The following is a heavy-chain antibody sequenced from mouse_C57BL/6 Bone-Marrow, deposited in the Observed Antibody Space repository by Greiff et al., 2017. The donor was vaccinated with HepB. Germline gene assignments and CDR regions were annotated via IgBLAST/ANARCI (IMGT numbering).Heavy chain of an antibody. D-gene: IGHD1-1*01. CDR1: GYTFTSYG. Sequence: QVQLKQSGAELARPGASVKLSCKASGYTFTSYGISWVKQRTGQGLEWIGEIYPRSGNTYYNEKFKGKATLTADKSSSTAYMALRSLTSEDSAVYFCARWDYYGSGFAYWGQGTTLTVSS. J-gene: IGHJ2*01. V-gene: IGHV1-81*01. CDR2: IYPRSGNT. CDR3: ARWDYYGSGFAY.